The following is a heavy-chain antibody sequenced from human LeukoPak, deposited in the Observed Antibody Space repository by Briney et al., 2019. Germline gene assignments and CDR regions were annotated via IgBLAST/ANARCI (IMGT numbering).Heavy chain of an antibody. CDR1: GGSFSGYY. CDR2: IYYSGST. J-gene: IGHJ4*02. Sequence: SETLSLTCAVYGGSFSGYYWTWIRQPPGKGLEWIGNIYYSGSTNYNPSLESRVTISVDASKNQFFLKLTSVTAADTAVYYCARAGGSSRSPFDYWGQGTLVTVSS. V-gene: IGHV4-59*01. CDR3: ARAGGSSRSPFDY. D-gene: IGHD1-26*01.